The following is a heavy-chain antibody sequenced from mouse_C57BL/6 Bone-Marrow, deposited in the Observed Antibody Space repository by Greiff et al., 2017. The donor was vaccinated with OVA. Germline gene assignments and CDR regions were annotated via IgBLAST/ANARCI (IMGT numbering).Heavy chain of an antibody. J-gene: IGHJ2*01. Sequence: EVKVVESGGGLVQPKGSLKLSCAASGFSFNTYAMNWVRQAPGKGLEWVARIRSKSNNYATYYADSVKDRFTISRDDSESMLYLQMNNLKTEDTAMYYCVVGDFTTRGCDYWGQGTTLTVSS. V-gene: IGHV10-1*01. CDR2: IRSKSNNYAT. CDR1: GFSFNTYA. CDR3: VVGDFTTRGCDY. D-gene: IGHD1-1*01.